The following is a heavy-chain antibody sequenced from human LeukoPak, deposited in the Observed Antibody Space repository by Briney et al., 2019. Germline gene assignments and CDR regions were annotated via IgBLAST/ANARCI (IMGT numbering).Heavy chain of an antibody. CDR2: ISGSGGST. V-gene: IGHV3-23*01. J-gene: IGHJ4*02. CDR1: GFTVSSNY. CDR3: AKDPRGGYSYGYVDY. Sequence: PGGSLRLSCAASGFTVSSNYMSWVRQAPGKGLEWVSAISGSGGSTYYADSVKGRFTISRDNSKNTLYLQMNSLRAEDTAIYYCAKDPRGGYSYGYVDYWGQGTLVTVSS. D-gene: IGHD5-18*01.